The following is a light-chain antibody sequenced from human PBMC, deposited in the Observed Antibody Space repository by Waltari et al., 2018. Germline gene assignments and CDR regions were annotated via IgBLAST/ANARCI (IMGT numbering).Light chain of an antibody. CDR2: GAS. Sequence: IVLTQSPGTLSLSPGGRATLSCRASQNIGNYLAWYQQNPDQAPRLLIYGASSRAAGIPDRVSGSGSGADFSLTISRLEPEDFAVYYCQHHVRLPATFGQGTKV. CDR3: QHHVRLPAT. CDR1: QNIGNY. J-gene: IGKJ1*01. V-gene: IGKV3-20*01.